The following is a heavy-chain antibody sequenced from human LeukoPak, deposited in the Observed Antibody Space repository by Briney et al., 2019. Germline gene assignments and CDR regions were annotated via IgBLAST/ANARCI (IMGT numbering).Heavy chain of an antibody. CDR2: IYSGGST. D-gene: IGHD3-22*01. J-gene: IGHJ4*02. V-gene: IGHV3-53*01. Sequence: PGGSLRLSCAASGFTVSSNYMSWVRQAPGKGLEWVSVIYSGGSTYYADSVKGRFTISRDNSKNTLYLQMNSLRAEDTAVYYCARGVYDSSGYQTPDFDYWGQGTLVTVSS. CDR3: ARGVYDSSGYQTPDFDY. CDR1: GFTVSSNY.